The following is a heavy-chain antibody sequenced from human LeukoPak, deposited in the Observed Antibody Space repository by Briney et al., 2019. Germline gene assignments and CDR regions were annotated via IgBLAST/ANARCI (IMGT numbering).Heavy chain of an antibody. CDR1: GFTFSSYA. J-gene: IGHJ5*02. CDR2: TSYDGSNE. V-gene: IGHV3-30*04. D-gene: IGHD2-15*01. CDR3: ARGADGVSSNSRGWFDP. Sequence: GRSLRLSCAASGFTFSSYAMHWVRQAPGKGLEWVAVTSYDGSNEHYADSVKGRFTISRDNARNSLYLQMNTLRAEDTAVYSCARGADGVSSNSRGWFDPWGQGTLVTVSS.